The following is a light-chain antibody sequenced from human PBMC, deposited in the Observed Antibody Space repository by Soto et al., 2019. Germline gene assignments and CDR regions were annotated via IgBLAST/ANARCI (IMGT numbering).Light chain of an antibody. Sequence: QSVLAQPPSVSGTPGQSVIFSCSGSTSNIGSNPVTWYQQLPGTAPKLVIYGNNQRPSGVPDRFSGSKSGTSASLAISGLQSEDEADYYCAAWDDNLDAAVFGGGTQLTVL. CDR1: TSNIGSNP. CDR2: GNN. J-gene: IGLJ7*01. CDR3: AAWDDNLDAAV. V-gene: IGLV1-44*01.